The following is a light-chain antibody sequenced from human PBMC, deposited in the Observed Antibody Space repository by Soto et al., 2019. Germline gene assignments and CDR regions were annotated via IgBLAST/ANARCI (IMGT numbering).Light chain of an antibody. J-gene: IGKJ2*01. Sequence: DIVMTQSPDSLAVSLGERATINCKSSQSVLYSSNNKNYLAWYQQKPGQPPKLLIYWASTRESGVPDRFSGSGSGTDFTLTISSLQAEDVAGYYCQQYYSTPYNFGQGTKLEIK. CDR1: QSVLYSSNNKNY. CDR2: WAS. V-gene: IGKV4-1*01. CDR3: QQYYSTPYN.